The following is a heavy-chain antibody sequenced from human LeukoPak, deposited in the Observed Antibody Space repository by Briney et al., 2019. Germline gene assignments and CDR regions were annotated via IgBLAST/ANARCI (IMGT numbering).Heavy chain of an antibody. CDR3: AREGAAAGTGYFDY. Sequence: SQTLSLTCAVSGGSISSGGYYWSWIRQPPGKGLEWIGETNPSGSTNYKPSLKSRVTILVDTPKNQFSLKLSSVTAADTAVYYCAREGAAAGTGYFDYWGQGTLVTVSS. CDR2: TNPSGST. J-gene: IGHJ4*02. D-gene: IGHD6-13*01. V-gene: IGHV4-30-2*01. CDR1: GGSISSGGYY.